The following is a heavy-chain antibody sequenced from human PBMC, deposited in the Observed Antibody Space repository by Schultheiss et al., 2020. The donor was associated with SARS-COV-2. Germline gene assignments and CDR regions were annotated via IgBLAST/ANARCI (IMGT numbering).Heavy chain of an antibody. CDR1: GGSLSSYH. CDR2: IYYNGST. D-gene: IGHD3-3*01. V-gene: IGHV4-59*01. CDR3: ARDLDYDFWRGYSGWFDP. Sequence: SETLSLTCTLSGGSLSSYHGSWIRQPPGKGLEWIGNIYYNGSTNYNPSLKSRVTISVDTSKNQFSLKVTSVTAADTAVNYCARDLDYDFWRGYSGWFDPWGQGTLVTVSS. J-gene: IGHJ5*02.